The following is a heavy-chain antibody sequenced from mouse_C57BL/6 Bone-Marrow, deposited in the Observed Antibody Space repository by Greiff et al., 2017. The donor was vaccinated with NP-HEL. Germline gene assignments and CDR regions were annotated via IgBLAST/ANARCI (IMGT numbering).Heavy chain of an antibody. V-gene: IGHV5-12*01. D-gene: IGHD2-2*01. CDR1: GFTFSDYY. CDR3: ARQRRYGYGDGWFAY. J-gene: IGHJ3*01. Sequence: VQVVESGGGLVQPGGSLKLSCAASGFTFSDYYMYWVRQTPEKRLEWVAYISNGGGSTYYPDTVKGRFTISRDNAKNTLYLQMSRLKSEDTAMYYCARQRRYGYGDGWFAYWGQGTLVTVSA. CDR2: ISNGGGST.